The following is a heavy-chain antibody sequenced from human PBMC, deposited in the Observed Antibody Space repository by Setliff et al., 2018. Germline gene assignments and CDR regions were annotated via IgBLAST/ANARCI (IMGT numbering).Heavy chain of an antibody. CDR2: ISNSGGYT. V-gene: IGHV3-23*01. J-gene: IGHJ4*02. CDR3: AKRRGWLDFDY. CDR1: GFTFSSYT. Sequence: PGGSLRLSCAASGFTFSSYTMNWVRQAPGKGLEWVSSISNSGGYTYYADSVKGRFAISRDNSKNTVYLQVNNLRAEDTAMYYCAKRRGWLDFDYWGQGILVTVSS. D-gene: IGHD6-19*01.